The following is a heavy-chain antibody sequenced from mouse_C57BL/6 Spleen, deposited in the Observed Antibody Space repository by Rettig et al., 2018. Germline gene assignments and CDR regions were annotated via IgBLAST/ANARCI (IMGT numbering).Heavy chain of an antibody. CDR2: IYPRDGSS. CDR3: ARYGPYYFDY. Sequence: QVQLQQSDAELVKPGASVKISCKVSGYTFIDHTIHWMKQRPEQGLEWIGYIYPRDGSSKYNEKFKGKATLIADKSSSIAHMQLNSLTSEDSAVYFCARYGPYYFDYWGQGTTLTVS. CDR1: GYTFIDHT. J-gene: IGHJ2*01. D-gene: IGHD1-1*02. V-gene: IGHV1-78*01.